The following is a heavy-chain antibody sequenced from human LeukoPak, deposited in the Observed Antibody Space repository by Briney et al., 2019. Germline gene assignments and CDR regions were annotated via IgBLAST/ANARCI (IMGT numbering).Heavy chain of an antibody. CDR1: GGSVSSSSYY. D-gene: IGHD2-8*01. Sequence: SETLSLTCTVSGGSVSSSSYYWGWIRQPPGTGLEWIGSIYYSGSTYYNPSLKSRVTISVDTSKNQFSLKLSSVTAADTAVYYCARDVRRYYYYMDVWGKGTTVTVSS. CDR3: ARDVRRYYYYMDV. CDR2: IYYSGST. V-gene: IGHV4-39*07. J-gene: IGHJ6*03.